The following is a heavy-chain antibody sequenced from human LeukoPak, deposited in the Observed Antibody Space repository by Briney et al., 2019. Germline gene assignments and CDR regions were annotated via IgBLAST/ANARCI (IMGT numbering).Heavy chain of an antibody. V-gene: IGHV3-64*01. D-gene: IGHD6-13*01. CDR1: GFTFSSYA. Sequence: GGALRLSCAASGFTFSSYAMHWVRQAPGKGLEYVSAISSNGGSTYYANSVKGRFTISRDNSKNTLYLQMGSLRAEDMAVYYCARWAAAGLYYMDVWGKGTTVTISS. CDR3: ARWAAAGLYYMDV. J-gene: IGHJ6*03. CDR2: ISSNGGST.